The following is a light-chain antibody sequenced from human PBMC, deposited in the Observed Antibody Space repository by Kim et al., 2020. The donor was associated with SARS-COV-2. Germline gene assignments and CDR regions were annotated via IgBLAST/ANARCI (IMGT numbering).Light chain of an antibody. Sequence: DIVMTQSPLSLPVTPGEPASISCRSSQSLLHSNGYNYLDWYLQKPAQSPQLLIYLGSNRASGVPDRFSGSGSGTDFTLKISRVEAEDVGVYYCMQALQTPYTFGQGTKLEI. V-gene: IGKV2-28*01. CDR2: LGS. CDR3: MQALQTPYT. CDR1: QSLLHSNGYNY. J-gene: IGKJ2*01.